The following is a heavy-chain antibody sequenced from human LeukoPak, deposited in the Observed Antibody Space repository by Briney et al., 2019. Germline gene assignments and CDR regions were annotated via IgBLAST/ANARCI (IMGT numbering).Heavy chain of an antibody. CDR2: INHSGST. CDR3: ARELGWYWFDP. V-gene: IGHV4-34*01. D-gene: IGHD6-19*01. Sequence: SETLSLTCAVYGGSFSGYYWSWIRQPPGKGLEWIGEINHSGSTNYNPSLKSRVTMSVDTSKNQFSLKLSSVTAADTAVYYCARELGWYWFDPWGQGTLVTVSS. J-gene: IGHJ5*02. CDR1: GGSFSGYY.